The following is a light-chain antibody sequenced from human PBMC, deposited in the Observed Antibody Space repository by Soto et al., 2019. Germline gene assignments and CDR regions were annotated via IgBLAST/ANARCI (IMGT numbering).Light chain of an antibody. CDR1: ESILFTNGYNY. CDR3: MQGVETPLT. Sequence: DIVMTQSPLSLPVTPGEAASISCRSSESILFTNGYNYLDWYVQKPGQSPQLLIYLGSHRAPGVXDXXSGSGSGTDFTLKISRVEAEDVGFYYCMQGVETPLTFGPGTKVDIK. CDR2: LGS. J-gene: IGKJ3*01. V-gene: IGKV2-28*01.